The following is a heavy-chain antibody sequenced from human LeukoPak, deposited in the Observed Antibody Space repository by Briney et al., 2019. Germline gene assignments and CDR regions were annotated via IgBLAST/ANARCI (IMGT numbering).Heavy chain of an antibody. CDR2: IRSKAYGGTT. CDR1: GFSLSIFG. CDR3: TRSHDYGDYAAADV. J-gene: IGHJ6*02. V-gene: IGHV3-49*04. Sequence: GGSLRLSCAASGFSLSIFGMTWVRQAPGKGLEWVGFIRSKAYGGTTEYAASVKGRFTISRDDSKSIAYLQMNSLKTEDTAVYYCTRSHDYGDYAAADVWGQGTTVTVSS. D-gene: IGHD4-17*01.